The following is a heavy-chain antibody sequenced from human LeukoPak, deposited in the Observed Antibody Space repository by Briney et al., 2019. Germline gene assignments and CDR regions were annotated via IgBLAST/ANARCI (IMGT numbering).Heavy chain of an antibody. CDR1: GGTFSSYA. Sequence: ASVKVSCKASGGTFSSYAISWVRQAPGQGLEWMGGIIPIFGTANYAQKFQGRVTITTDESTNTAYMELSSLRSEDTAVYYCARVGGLVGHYYDSSAGIGNWFDPWGQGTLVTVSS. J-gene: IGHJ5*02. V-gene: IGHV1-69*05. D-gene: IGHD3-22*01. CDR2: IIPIFGTA. CDR3: ARVGGLVGHYYDSSAGIGNWFDP.